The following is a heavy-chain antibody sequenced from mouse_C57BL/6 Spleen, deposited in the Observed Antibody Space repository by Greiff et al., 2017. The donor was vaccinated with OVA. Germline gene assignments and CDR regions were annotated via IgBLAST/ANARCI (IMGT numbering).Heavy chain of an antibody. Sequence: EVQRVESGGGLVQPKGSLKLSCAASGFSFNTYAMNWVRQAPGKGLEWVARIRSKSNNYATYYADSVKDRFTISRDDSESMLYLQMNNLKTEDTAMYYCVRPPSTVVGGAPYAMDYWGQGTSVTVSS. CDR3: VRPPSTVVGGAPYAMDY. CDR2: IRSKSNNYAT. J-gene: IGHJ4*01. D-gene: IGHD1-1*01. V-gene: IGHV10-1*01. CDR1: GFSFNTYA.